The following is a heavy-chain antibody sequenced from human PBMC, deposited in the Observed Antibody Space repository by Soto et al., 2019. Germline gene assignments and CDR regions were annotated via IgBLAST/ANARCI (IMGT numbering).Heavy chain of an antibody. CDR3: ARTLSSGYYSYYYYYGMDV. V-gene: IGHV1-69*13. CDR1: GGTFSSYA. Sequence: GASVKVSCKASGGTFSSYAISWVRQAPGQGLEWMGGVIPIFGTANYAQKFQGRVTITADESTSTAYMELSSLRSEDTAVYYCARTLSSGYYSYYYYYGMDVWGQGTTVTVSS. J-gene: IGHJ6*02. D-gene: IGHD3-22*01. CDR2: VIPIFGTA.